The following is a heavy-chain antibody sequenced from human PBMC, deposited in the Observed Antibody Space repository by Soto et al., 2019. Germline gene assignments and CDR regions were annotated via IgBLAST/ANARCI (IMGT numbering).Heavy chain of an antibody. Sequence: SETLSLTCDVFGGSISSNNWWSWVRQPPGKGLEWIGEIYHSGSTNYNPSLKSRVTISVDKSKNQFSLNLYSVTAADTAVYYCARYRSYFGGNYFDYWGQGTLVTVSS. CDR2: IYHSGST. V-gene: IGHV4-4*02. CDR1: GGSISSNNW. J-gene: IGHJ4*02. CDR3: ARYRSYFGGNYFDY. D-gene: IGHD1-26*01.